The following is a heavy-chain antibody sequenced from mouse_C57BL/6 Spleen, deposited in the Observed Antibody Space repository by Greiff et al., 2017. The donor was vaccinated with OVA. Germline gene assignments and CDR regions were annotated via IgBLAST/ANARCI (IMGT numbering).Heavy chain of an antibody. D-gene: IGHD1-1*01. CDR3: ARSYYGSFPYAMDY. CDR2: IYPGDGDT. J-gene: IGHJ4*01. CDR1: GYAFSSSW. V-gene: IGHV1-82*01. Sequence: QVQLQQSGPELVKPGASVKISCKASGYAFSSSWMNWVKQRPGKGLEWIGRIYPGDGDTNYNGKFKGKATLTADKSSSTAYMQLSSLTSEDSAVYFCARSYYGSFPYAMDYWGQGTSVTVSS.